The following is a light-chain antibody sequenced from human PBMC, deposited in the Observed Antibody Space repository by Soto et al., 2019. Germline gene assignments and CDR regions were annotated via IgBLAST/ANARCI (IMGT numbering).Light chain of an antibody. V-gene: IGKV3-11*01. CDR2: DAS. J-gene: IGKJ4*02. Sequence: IVLTQSPATLSLSPGERATLSCRASQSVSSYLAWSQQKPGQDPRLLIDDASNRATGIPARFSGSGSGPDFTLTISSLEPEDVAVAYCQQRSNWPGTFGGGTKVDIK. CDR1: QSVSSY. CDR3: QQRSNWPGT.